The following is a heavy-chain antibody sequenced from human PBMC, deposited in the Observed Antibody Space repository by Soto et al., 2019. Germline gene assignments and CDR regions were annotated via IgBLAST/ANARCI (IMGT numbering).Heavy chain of an antibody. V-gene: IGHV3-48*01. CDR2: ISSSSSST. Sequence: GGSLRLSCAASGFTFSSYAMSWVRQAPGKGLEWVSDISSSSSSTYYADSVKGRFTISRDNAKNSLYLQMNSLRAEDTAVYYCARDLRFLEWLVFDYMDVWGKGTTVTVSS. D-gene: IGHD3-3*01. CDR3: ARDLRFLEWLVFDYMDV. CDR1: GFTFSSYA. J-gene: IGHJ6*03.